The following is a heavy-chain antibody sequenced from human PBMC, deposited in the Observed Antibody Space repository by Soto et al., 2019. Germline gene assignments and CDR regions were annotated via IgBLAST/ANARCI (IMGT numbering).Heavy chain of an antibody. CDR1: GCSISSSNW. D-gene: IGHD3-3*01. V-gene: IGHV4-4*02. CDR2: IYHSGST. Sequence: ETLSLTCAVSGCSISSSNWWWGVRQPPGEGVELTGVIYHSGSTNYNPSLKSRVTISVDKSKNQFSLKLSSVTAADTAVYYCASLERYPWYYLDYWGQGTLVTVSS. CDR3: ASLERYPWYYLDY. J-gene: IGHJ4*02.